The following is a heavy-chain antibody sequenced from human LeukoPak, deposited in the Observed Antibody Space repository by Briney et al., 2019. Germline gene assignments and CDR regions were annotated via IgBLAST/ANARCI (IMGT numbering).Heavy chain of an antibody. D-gene: IGHD6-19*01. J-gene: IGHJ6*03. CDR2: INSDGRST. CDR3: ARDHLSSGSSPDYYYYYYMDV. CDR1: GFTFSSYW. Sequence: QAGRSLRPACAASGFTFSSYWMHCVRQAPGKWRVWVSRINSDGRSTSHADSVKGRFTISRDNAKNTLYLQMNSLRAEDTAVYYCARDHLSSGSSPDYYYYYYMDVWGKGTTVTISS. V-gene: IGHV3-74*01.